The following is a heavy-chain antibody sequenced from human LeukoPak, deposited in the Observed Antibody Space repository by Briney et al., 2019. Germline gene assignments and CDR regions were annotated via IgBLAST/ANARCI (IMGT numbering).Heavy chain of an antibody. V-gene: IGHV3-23*01. CDR2: VSGSGDST. CDR1: GFTFSRYW. CDR3: AKIPDWSSGAFDI. J-gene: IGHJ3*02. Sequence: GGSLRLSCETSGFTFSRYWFHWVRQAPGKGLEWVSAVSGSGDSTYYADSVKGRFTISRDNSKNTLYLQLNSLRAEDTAVYYCAKIPDWSSGAFDIWGQGTMVTVSS. D-gene: IGHD3/OR15-3a*01.